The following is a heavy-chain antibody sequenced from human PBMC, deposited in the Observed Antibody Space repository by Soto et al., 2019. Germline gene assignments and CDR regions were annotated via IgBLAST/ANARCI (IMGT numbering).Heavy chain of an antibody. D-gene: IGHD6-19*01. Sequence: EVQLLESGGGLVQPGGSLRLSCAASGFTFSSYAMSWVRQAPGKGLEWVSVISGSGGSTYYADSVKGRFTISRDNSKNTLYMQMNSLRAEDTAVYYCARRTSGWYLDYWGQGTLVTVSS. CDR2: ISGSGGST. CDR3: ARRTSGWYLDY. J-gene: IGHJ4*02. CDR1: GFTFSSYA. V-gene: IGHV3-23*01.